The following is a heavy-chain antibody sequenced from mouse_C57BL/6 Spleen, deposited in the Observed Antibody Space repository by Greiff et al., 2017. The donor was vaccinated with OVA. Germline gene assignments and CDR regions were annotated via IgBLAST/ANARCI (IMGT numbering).Heavy chain of an antibody. J-gene: IGHJ2*01. Sequence: VQLQQSGPVLVKPGASVKMSCKASGYTFTDYYMNWVKQSHGKSLEWIGVINPYNGGTSYNQKFKGKATLTVDKSSSTAYMELNSLTSEDSAVYYCAREAQATNFDYWGQGTTLTVSS. CDR3: AREAQATNFDY. V-gene: IGHV1-19*01. CDR2: INPYNGGT. D-gene: IGHD3-2*02. CDR1: GYTFTDYY.